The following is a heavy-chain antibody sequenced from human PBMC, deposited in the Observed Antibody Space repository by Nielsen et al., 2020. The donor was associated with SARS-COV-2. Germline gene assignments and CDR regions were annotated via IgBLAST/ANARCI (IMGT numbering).Heavy chain of an antibody. V-gene: IGHV3-9*01. CDR3: AKDIEQWLLVDGYRRFDP. CDR2: ISWNSGSI. CDR1: GFTFDDYA. Sequence: SLKISCVASGFTFDDYAMHWVRQAPGKGLEWVSGISWNSGSIGYADSVKGRFTISRDNAKNSLYLQMNSLRAEDTALYYCAKDIEQWLLVDGYRRFDPWGQGTLVTVSS. D-gene: IGHD6-19*01. J-gene: IGHJ5*02.